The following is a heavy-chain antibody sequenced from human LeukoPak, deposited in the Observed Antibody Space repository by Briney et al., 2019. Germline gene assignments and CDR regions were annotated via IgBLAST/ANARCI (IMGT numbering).Heavy chain of an antibody. Sequence: PGGPLRLSCAASGFTFSSYAMSWVRQAPGKGLEWVSAISGSGGSTYYADSVKGRFTISRDNSKNTLYLQMNSLRAEDTAVYYCAKEGGGQWLVPPLDFQHWGQGTLVTVSS. D-gene: IGHD6-19*01. V-gene: IGHV3-23*01. J-gene: IGHJ1*01. CDR2: ISGSGGST. CDR3: AKEGGGQWLVPPLDFQH. CDR1: GFTFSSYA.